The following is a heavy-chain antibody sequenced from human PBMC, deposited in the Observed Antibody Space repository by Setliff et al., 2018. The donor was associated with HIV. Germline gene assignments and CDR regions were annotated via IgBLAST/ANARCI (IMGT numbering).Heavy chain of an antibody. CDR1: SGSISGFY. CDR2: ISASGTT. V-gene: IGHV4-4*07. Sequence: SETLSLTCTVSSGSISGFYWTWIRQPAGKGLEWIGRISASGTTVYNPSLKSRVIMSVDTSKKYFALRVTSVTAADSAVYYCARAPPYKWEPSQDYWGQGTLVTVSS. D-gene: IGHD1-26*01. CDR3: ARAPPYKWEPSQDY. J-gene: IGHJ4*02.